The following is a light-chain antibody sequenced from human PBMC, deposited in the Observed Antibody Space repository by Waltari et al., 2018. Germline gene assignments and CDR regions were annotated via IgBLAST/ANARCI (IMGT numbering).Light chain of an antibody. CDR2: KAS. Sequence: DIQMTQSPSTLSASVGDRVTLTCRASQSISSWLARYQQKPGKAPKLLIYKASSLESGVPSRFSGSGSGTEFTLTISSLQPDDFATYYCQQYNSYPRFTFGPGTKVDIK. CDR1: QSISSW. CDR3: QQYNSYPRFT. V-gene: IGKV1-5*03. J-gene: IGKJ3*01.